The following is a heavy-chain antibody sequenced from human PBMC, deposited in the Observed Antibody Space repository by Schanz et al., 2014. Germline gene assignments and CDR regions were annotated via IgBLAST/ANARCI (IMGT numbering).Heavy chain of an antibody. CDR1: GYTFTTYA. CDR2: ISVYTGNT. CDR3: ARSAGRDFWSGYYTRFDY. D-gene: IGHD3-3*01. J-gene: IGHJ4*02. Sequence: QVQLVQSGAEVKKPGASVRVSCKASGYTFTTYAMSWVRQAPGQGLEWMGWISVYTGNTKYGQKVQGRVTMTADTSTNPAYMELRSLRSDDTAVYYGARSAGRDFWSGYYTRFDYWGQGTLVTVSS. V-gene: IGHV1-18*01.